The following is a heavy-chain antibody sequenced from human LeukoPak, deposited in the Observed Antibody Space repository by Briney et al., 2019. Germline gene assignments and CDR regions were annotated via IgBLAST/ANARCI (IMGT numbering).Heavy chain of an antibody. CDR2: INPSGGST. CDR3: ARQRDYYDSSGYYSGGFDY. D-gene: IGHD3-22*01. V-gene: IGHV1-46*01. Sequence: ASVKVSCKASGDTFTSYYMHWVRQAPGQGLEWMGIINPSGGSTSYARKFQGRVTMTRDMSTSTVYMELSSLRSEDTAVYYCARQRDYYDSSGYYSGGFDYWGQGTLVTVSS. CDR1: GDTFTSYY. J-gene: IGHJ4*02.